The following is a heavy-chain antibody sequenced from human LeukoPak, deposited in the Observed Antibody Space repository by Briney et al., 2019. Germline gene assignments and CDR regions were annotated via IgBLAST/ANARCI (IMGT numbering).Heavy chain of an antibody. Sequence: GGSLRLSCAASGFTFSSYAMNWVRQAPGKGLEWVSTINGSGGSTYYADSVKGRFTISRDNSKNTLYLQMNSLRDEDTAVYYCANKGYSSGYFYFDYWGQGTLVTVSS. D-gene: IGHD3-22*01. CDR1: GFTFSSYA. V-gene: IGHV3-23*01. CDR3: ANKGYSSGYFYFDY. CDR2: INGSGGST. J-gene: IGHJ4*02.